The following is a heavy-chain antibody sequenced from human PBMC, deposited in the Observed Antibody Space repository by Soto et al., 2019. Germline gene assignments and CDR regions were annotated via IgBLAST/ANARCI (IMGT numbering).Heavy chain of an antibody. Sequence: GSLRLSCAASGFNFGVFGMHWVRQAPGKGLEWLSVLSYEGSEEYYADSVRGRFTISRDNSKNTLFLQMDSLRVDDTGVYYCALTRRSSLLEVAGPGFEYWGQGTLVTVSS. CDR1: GFNFGVFG. CDR2: LSYEGSEE. CDR3: ALTRRSSLLEVAGPGFEY. J-gene: IGHJ4*02. V-gene: IGHV3-30*03. D-gene: IGHD6-19*01.